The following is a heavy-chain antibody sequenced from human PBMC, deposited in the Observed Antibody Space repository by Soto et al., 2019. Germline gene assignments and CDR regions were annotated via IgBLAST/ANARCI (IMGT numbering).Heavy chain of an antibody. Sequence: GSLRLSCAASGFNFGVFGMHWVRQAPGKGLEWLSVLSYEGSEEYYADSVRGRFTISRDNSKNTLFLQMDSLRVDDTGVYYCALTRRSSLLEVAGPGFEYWGQGTLVTVSS. CDR1: GFNFGVFG. CDR2: LSYEGSEE. CDR3: ALTRRSSLLEVAGPGFEY. J-gene: IGHJ4*02. V-gene: IGHV3-30*03. D-gene: IGHD6-19*01.